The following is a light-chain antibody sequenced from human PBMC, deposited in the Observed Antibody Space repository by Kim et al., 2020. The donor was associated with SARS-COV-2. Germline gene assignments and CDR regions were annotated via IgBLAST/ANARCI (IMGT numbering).Light chain of an antibody. Sequence: ASVGDRVTITCRASQSPGDWLAWYQHKPGKAPNLLIYKTSVLERGVPSRFSGSDSGTEFTLTINSLQPDDSATYYCQEYNNYPVTFGGGTKVDIK. CDR3: QEYNNYPVT. V-gene: IGKV1-5*03. J-gene: IGKJ4*01. CDR1: QSPGDW. CDR2: KTS.